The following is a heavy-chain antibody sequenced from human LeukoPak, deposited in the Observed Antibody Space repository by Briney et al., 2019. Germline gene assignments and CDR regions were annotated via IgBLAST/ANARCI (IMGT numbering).Heavy chain of an antibody. D-gene: IGHD3-16*02. Sequence: ASVKVSCKPSGYTFNTYGITWVRQAPGQGVEWRGWISPYNGNTNYAQKFQGRVTMTTDTSTSTAYMELRSLRSDDTAVYYCARGPHERSVYPDDWGQGTLVTVSS. J-gene: IGHJ4*02. CDR2: ISPYNGNT. CDR1: GYTFNTYG. CDR3: ARGPHERSVYPDD. V-gene: IGHV1-18*01.